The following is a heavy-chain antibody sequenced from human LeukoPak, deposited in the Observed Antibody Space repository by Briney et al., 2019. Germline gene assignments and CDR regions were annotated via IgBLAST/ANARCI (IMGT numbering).Heavy chain of an antibody. D-gene: IGHD5-18*01. Sequence: GASVKVSCKASGYTFTSYGISWVRQAPGQGLEWMGWISAYNGNTNYAQKLQGRVTMTTDISTSTAYMELRSLRSDDTAVFYCVRDLGIDTSMIFFDYWGQGTRVTASS. J-gene: IGHJ4*02. CDR1: GYTFTSYG. CDR2: ISAYNGNT. V-gene: IGHV1-18*01. CDR3: VRDLGIDTSMIFFDY.